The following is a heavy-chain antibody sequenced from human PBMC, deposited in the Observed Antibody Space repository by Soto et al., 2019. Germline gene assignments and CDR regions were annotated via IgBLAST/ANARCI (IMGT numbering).Heavy chain of an antibody. CDR3: ARRIPFGCGMDV. CDR1: GFTFSSYA. CDR2: ITSNGGNT. J-gene: IGHJ6*02. Sequence: EVQLVESGGGLVQPGGSLRLSCAASGFTFSSYAMHWVRQAPGKGLEYVSAITSNGGNTDYASSVKGRFTISRDNSKNRLYLQMGSLRAEEMAVYYGARRIPFGCGMDVWGQGTTVTVSS. V-gene: IGHV3-64*01. D-gene: IGHD6-19*01.